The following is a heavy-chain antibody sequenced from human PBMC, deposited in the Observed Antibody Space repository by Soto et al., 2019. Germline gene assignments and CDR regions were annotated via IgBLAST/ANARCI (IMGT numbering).Heavy chain of an antibody. CDR1: GGSISSGGYS. CDR3: ARASLGYCSSTRCYAGGRGMDV. J-gene: IGHJ6*02. V-gene: IGHV4-30-2*01. CDR2: IYHSGST. Sequence: SETLSLTCAVSGGSISSGGYSWSWIRQPPGKGLEWIGYIYHSGSTYYNPSLKSRVTISVDRSKNQFSLKLSSVTAADTAVYYCARASLGYCSSTRCYAGGRGMDVWGQVTTVTFSS. D-gene: IGHD2-2*01.